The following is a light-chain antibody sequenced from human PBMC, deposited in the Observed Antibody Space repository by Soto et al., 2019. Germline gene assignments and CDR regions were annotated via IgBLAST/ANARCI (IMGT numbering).Light chain of an antibody. CDR2: AVT. Sequence: QSSLTHPPSSSGSPGQSFAISCTGTSSDVGGQNYVSWYQQHPGKAPKLIIYAVTERPSGVPDRFSGSKSGNTASLTVSGLQTEDEADYYCRSHAGTNNYVFGTGTKVTVL. J-gene: IGLJ1*01. V-gene: IGLV2-8*01. CDR3: RSHAGTNNYV. CDR1: SSDVGGQNY.